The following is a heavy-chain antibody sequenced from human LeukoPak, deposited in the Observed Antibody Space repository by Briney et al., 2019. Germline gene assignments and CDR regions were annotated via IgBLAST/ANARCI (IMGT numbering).Heavy chain of an antibody. CDR2: INHSGST. CDR1: GGSFSGYY. V-gene: IGHV4-34*01. Sequence: SETLSLTCAVYGGSFSGYYWSWIRQPPGKGLEWIGEINHSGSTNYNPPLKSRVTISVDTSKNQFSLKLSSVTAADTAVYYCARGTVQLSGANWFDPWGQGTLVTVSS. CDR3: ARGTVQLSGANWFDP. J-gene: IGHJ5*02. D-gene: IGHD6-6*01.